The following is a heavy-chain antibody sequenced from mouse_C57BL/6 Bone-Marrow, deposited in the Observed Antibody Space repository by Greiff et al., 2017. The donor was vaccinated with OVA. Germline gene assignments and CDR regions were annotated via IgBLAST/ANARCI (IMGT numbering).Heavy chain of an antibody. CDR2: IYPRDGST. CDR1: GYTGTSYD. Sequence: QVQLQQSGPELVKPGAAVKLSCKASGYTGTSYDINGVKQRPGQGLEWIGWIYPRDGSTKYNEKFKGTATLTVDTSSSTAYMELHSLTSEDSAVYFCAREGHYYWAYWGQGTLVTVSA. D-gene: IGHD1-2*01. J-gene: IGHJ3*01. V-gene: IGHV1-85*01. CDR3: AREGHYYWAY.